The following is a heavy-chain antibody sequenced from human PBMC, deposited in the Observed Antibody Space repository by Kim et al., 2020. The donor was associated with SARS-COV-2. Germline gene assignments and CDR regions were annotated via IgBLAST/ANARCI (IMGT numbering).Heavy chain of an antibody. CDR3: ARVGTVTTSKEYWYFDL. J-gene: IGHJ2*01. Sequence: FQGRVTMTRDTSTSTVYMELSSLRSEDTAVYYCARVGTVTTSKEYWYFDLWGRGTLVTVSS. D-gene: IGHD4-4*01. V-gene: IGHV1-46*01.